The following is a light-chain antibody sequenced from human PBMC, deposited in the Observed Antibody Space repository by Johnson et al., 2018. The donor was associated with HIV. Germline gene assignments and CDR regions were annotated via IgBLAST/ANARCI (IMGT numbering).Light chain of an antibody. CDR3: ETWDNSLKVVQV. J-gene: IGLJ1*01. V-gene: IGLV1-51*02. CDR2: EDT. CDR1: SSNIGNNY. Sequence: QSVLTQPPSVSAAPGQKVTISCSGSSSNIGNNYVSWYQQVPGTAPKLLIYEDTKRPSGIPDRFSGSKSGTSATLAITGLQTWAEADDYCETWDNSLKVVQVFGTGTKVIVL.